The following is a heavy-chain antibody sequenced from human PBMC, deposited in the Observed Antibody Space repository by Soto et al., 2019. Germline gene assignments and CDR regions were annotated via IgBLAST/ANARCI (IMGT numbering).Heavy chain of an antibody. Sequence: QVQLVESGGGLVRPGESLRLSCEASEFTFSDYYMSWIRQAPGKGLEWVSYISSSGNTIYYADSVKGRFTISRDNAKNSLYLQMNSLRAEDTAVYYCARRYSGGRAFDICGQGTMVTVSS. D-gene: IGHD5-12*01. J-gene: IGHJ3*02. V-gene: IGHV3-11*01. CDR1: EFTFSDYY. CDR3: ARRYSGGRAFDI. CDR2: ISSSGNTI.